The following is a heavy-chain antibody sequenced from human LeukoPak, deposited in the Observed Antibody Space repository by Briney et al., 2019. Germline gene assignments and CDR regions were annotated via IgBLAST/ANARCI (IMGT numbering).Heavy chain of an antibody. D-gene: IGHD3-10*01. CDR3: ARDLKGISMVRGVFDY. Sequence: ASVKVSCKASGYTFTSYAMHWVRQAPGQRLEWMGWINAGNGNTKYSQKFQGRVTITRDTSASTAYMELSSLRSEDTAVYYCARDLKGISMVRGVFDYWGQGTLVTVSS. CDR1: GYTFTSYA. CDR2: INAGNGNT. J-gene: IGHJ4*02. V-gene: IGHV1-3*01.